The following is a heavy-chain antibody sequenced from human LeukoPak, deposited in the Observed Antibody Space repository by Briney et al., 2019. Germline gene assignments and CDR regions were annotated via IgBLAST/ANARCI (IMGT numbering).Heavy chain of an antibody. D-gene: IGHD5-24*01. CDR1: GFTFSSYG. J-gene: IGHJ4*02. CDR2: ISYDGSNK. Sequence: PGGSLRLSCEASGFTFSSYGMHWVRQAPGKGLEWVAVISYDGSNKYYADSVKGRFTISRDNSKNTLYLQMNSLRAEDTAVYYCAKSGGSEMATITGYWGQGTLVTVSS. CDR3: AKSGGSEMATITGY. V-gene: IGHV3-30*18.